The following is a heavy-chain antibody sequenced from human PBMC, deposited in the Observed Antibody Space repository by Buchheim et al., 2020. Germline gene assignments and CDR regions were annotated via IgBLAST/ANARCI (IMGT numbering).Heavy chain of an antibody. V-gene: IGHV3-48*02. J-gene: IGHJ4*02. D-gene: IGHD2-15*01. CDR1: GFTFSSYS. CDR2: ISSSSSTI. CDR3: ARVYCSGGSCYSRVRGPDFDY. Sequence: EVQLVESGGGLVQPGGSLRLSCAASGFTFSSYSMNWVRQAPGKGLEWVSYISSSSSTIYYADSVKGRFTISRDNAKNSLYLQMNSLRDEDTAVYYCARVYCSGGSCYSRVRGPDFDYWGQGTL.